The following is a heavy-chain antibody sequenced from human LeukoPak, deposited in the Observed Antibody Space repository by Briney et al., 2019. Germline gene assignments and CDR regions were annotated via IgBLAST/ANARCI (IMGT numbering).Heavy chain of an antibody. Sequence: GASVKVSCKASGYTFTGYYMHWVRQAPGQGLEWMGWINPNSGGTNYAQTFQGRVTMTRDTSISTAYMELSRLRSDDTAVYYCARAQTNYDFERNYFDYWGQGTLVTVSS. CDR3: ARAQTNYDFERNYFDY. CDR2: INPNSGGT. CDR1: GYTFTGYY. J-gene: IGHJ4*02. D-gene: IGHD3-3*01. V-gene: IGHV1-2*02.